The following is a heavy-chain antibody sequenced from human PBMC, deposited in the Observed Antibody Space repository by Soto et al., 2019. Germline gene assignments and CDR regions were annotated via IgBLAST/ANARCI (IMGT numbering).Heavy chain of an antibody. D-gene: IGHD4-4*01. Sequence: SVKVSCKASGGTFSSYAISWVRQAPGQGLEWMGGIIPIFGTANYAQKFQGRVTITADESTSTAYMELSSLRSEDTAVYYCAGKYSNYYYYGMDVWGQGTTVTVSS. V-gene: IGHV1-69*13. CDR1: GGTFSSYA. CDR2: IIPIFGTA. CDR3: AGKYSNYYYYGMDV. J-gene: IGHJ6*02.